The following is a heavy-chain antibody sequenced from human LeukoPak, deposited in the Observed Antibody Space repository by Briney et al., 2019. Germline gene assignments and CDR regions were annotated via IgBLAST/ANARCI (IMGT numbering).Heavy chain of an antibody. CDR2: IDWDDDK. CDR3: ARSQFCSGNSCYSRDWFDT. J-gene: IGHJ5*02. CDR1: GFSLSTIGMR. D-gene: IGHD2-15*01. V-gene: IGHV2-70*04. Sequence: SGPTLVNPTQTFTLTCTFSGFSLSTIGMRVSWIRQSPGQALEWLARIDWDDDKFYSTSLKTRLTISKDTSKNQVVLTMTNMDPVDTATYYCARSQFCSGNSCYSRDWFDTWGQGTLVTVSS.